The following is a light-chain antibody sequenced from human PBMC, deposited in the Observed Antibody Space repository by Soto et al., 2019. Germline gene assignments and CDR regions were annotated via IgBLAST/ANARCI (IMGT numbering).Light chain of an antibody. V-gene: IGLV2-14*01. CDR3: SSYTSSSSYV. CDR1: SSDVGSYNY. CDR2: DVS. Sequence: ALTQPASVSGSPGQSITISCTGTSSDVGSYNYVSWYQQHPGKAPKLMIYDVSNRPSGVSNRFSGSKSGNTASLTISGLQAEDEADYYCSSYTSSSSYVFGTGTKLTVL. J-gene: IGLJ1*01.